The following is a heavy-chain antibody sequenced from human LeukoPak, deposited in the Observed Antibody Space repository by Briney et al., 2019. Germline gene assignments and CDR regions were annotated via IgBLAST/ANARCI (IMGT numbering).Heavy chain of an antibody. CDR1: GYTFTGYN. V-gene: IGHV1-2*02. J-gene: IGHJ5*02. CDR3: TRDRLGGSGWFDP. D-gene: IGHD3-16*01. CDR2: INPNSGGT. Sequence: ASVKVSCKASGYTFTGYNIHWVRQAPGQGLEWMGWINPNSGGTSYAQKFQGRVTMTRDTSISTAYMELSRVGSDDTAVYYRTRDRLGGSGWFDPWGQGTLVTVSS.